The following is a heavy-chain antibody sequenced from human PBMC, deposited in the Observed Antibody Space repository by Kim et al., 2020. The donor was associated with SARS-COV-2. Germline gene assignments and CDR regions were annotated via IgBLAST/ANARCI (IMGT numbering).Heavy chain of an antibody. CDR1: GFTLSSHW. Sequence: GGSLRLSCAASGFTLSSHWMSWVRQAPGKGLEGVANIKQDGSENYDQSVKRRFTISRDNAKNSVYLQMNSMRDEDTAVYYCARGPAYGDRPDYFDYWGQGTLLTVSS. V-gene: IGHV3-7*01. J-gene: IGHJ4*02. CDR2: IKQDGSE. CDR3: ARGPAYGDRPDYFDY. D-gene: IGHD4-17*01.